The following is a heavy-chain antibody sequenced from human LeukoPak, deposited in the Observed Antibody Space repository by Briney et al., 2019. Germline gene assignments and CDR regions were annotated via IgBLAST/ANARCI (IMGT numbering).Heavy chain of an antibody. J-gene: IGHJ4*02. V-gene: IGHV4-31*03. Sequence: SETLSLTCTVSGGSISSGGYYWSWIRQHPGKGLEWIGYIYYSGSTYYNPSLKSRVTISVDTSKNQFSLKLSSVTAADTAVYYCATGKYYYDISGYPEYYFDYWGQGALVTVSS. CDR3: ATGKYYYDISGYPEYYFDY. CDR2: IYYSGST. D-gene: IGHD3-22*01. CDR1: GGSISSGGYY.